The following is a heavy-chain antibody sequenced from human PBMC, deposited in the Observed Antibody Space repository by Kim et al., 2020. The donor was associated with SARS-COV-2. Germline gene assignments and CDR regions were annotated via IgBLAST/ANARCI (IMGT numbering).Heavy chain of an antibody. CDR3: AKEGRSARPTYYDFWSYYYYYMDV. V-gene: IGHV3-23*01. CDR2: ISGSGGST. CDR1: GFTFSSYA. D-gene: IGHD3-3*01. Sequence: GGSLRLSCAASGFTFSSYAMSWVRQAPGKGLEWVSAISGSGGSTYYADSVKGRFTISRDNSKNTLYLQMNSLRAEDTAVYYCAKEGRSARPTYYDFWSYYYYYMDVWGKGTTVTVSS. J-gene: IGHJ6*03.